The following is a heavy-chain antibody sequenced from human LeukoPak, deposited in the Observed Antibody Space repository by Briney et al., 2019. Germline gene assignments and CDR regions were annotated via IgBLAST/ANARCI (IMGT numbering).Heavy chain of an antibody. D-gene: IGHD1-26*01. V-gene: IGHV4-34*01. J-gene: IGHJ6*03. CDR1: GGSFSGYY. Sequence: SETLSLTCAVYGGSFSGYYWSWIRQPPGKGLEWIGEINHSGSTNYNPSIKSRITISVDTSKNQFSLELSSVTAADTAVYYCAKGGGSYAGDYYYYMDVWGKGTTVTISS. CDR2: INHSGST. CDR3: AKGGGSYAGDYYYYMDV.